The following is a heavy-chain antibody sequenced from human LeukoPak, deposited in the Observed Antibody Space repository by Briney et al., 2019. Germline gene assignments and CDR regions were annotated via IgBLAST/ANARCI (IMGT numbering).Heavy chain of an antibody. CDR1: GVSISSSSDY. Sequence: WETLSLTCTVSGVSISSSSDYWGWIRQPPGKGLVWIGCNYYSGNTYYNPSLKSRVTISVDTSKNQFSLKLRSVTAADTAVYYCAREGYGGNWAYYFYYYSMDVWGTGTTVTVSS. J-gene: IGHJ6*03. CDR2: NYYSGNT. D-gene: IGHD4-23*01. CDR3: AREGYGGNWAYYFYYYSMDV. V-gene: IGHV4-39*07.